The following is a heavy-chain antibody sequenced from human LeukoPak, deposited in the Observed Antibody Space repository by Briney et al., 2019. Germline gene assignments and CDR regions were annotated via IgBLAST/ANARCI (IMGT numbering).Heavy chain of an antibody. J-gene: IGHJ3*01. CDR2: VSYRGST. V-gene: IGHV4-59*01. D-gene: IGHD6-13*01. CDR3: ARPYSSNSYDAFHF. CDR1: GGPITGYY. Sequence: KSSETLSLTCTVFGGPITGYYWIWIRQPPGKGLEWIGYVSYRGSTNYNPSLKSRVTISVDTSKNQFSLKLSSVTAADTAVYYCARPYSSNSYDAFHFWGQGTMVTVSS.